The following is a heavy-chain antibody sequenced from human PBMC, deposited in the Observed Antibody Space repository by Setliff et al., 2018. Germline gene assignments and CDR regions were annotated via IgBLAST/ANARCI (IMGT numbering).Heavy chain of an antibody. CDR2: ISAYNGNT. CDR3: ARDLVGYCSGGSCYDWDY. J-gene: IGHJ4*02. CDR1: GYTFTSYG. Sequence: ASEKVSCKASGYTFTSYGISWVRQAPGQGLEWMGWISAYNGNTNYAQKLQGRVTMTTDTSTSTAYMELRSLRSDDTAVYYCARDLVGYCSGGSCYDWDYWGQGTLVTVSS. V-gene: IGHV1-18*01. D-gene: IGHD2-15*01.